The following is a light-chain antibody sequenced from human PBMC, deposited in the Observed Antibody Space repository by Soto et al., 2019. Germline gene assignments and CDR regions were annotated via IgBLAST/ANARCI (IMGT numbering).Light chain of an antibody. Sequence: ELVRTQSPATLSVSPVSRATIYGSSSQSVSSYYLAWYQQKPGQDPRLLIYAASSRATGIPDRFSGGGSGTDFTLTISRLEPEELAVDDCQQCGSSPWTFGQGTKVDIK. CDR3: QQCGSSPWT. CDR2: AAS. J-gene: IGKJ1*01. V-gene: IGKV3-20*01. CDR1: QSVSSYY.